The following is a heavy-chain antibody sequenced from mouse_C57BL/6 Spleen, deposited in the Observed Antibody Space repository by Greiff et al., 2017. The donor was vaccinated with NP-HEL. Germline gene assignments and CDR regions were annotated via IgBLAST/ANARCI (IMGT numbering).Heavy chain of an antibody. CDR2: ITHSGET. V-gene: IGHV12-3*01. Sequence: QVQLKQSGPGLVKPSQSLFLTCSITGFPITSGYYWIWIRQSPGKPLAWMGYITHSGETFYNPSLQSTISITRETSQHHFLLHLHSVTTEDTAMYYCAGHSLGDYAMDYWGPGTSATVSS. J-gene: IGHJ4*01. CDR3: AGHSLGDYAMDY. CDR1: GFPITSGYY. D-gene: IGHD4-1*01.